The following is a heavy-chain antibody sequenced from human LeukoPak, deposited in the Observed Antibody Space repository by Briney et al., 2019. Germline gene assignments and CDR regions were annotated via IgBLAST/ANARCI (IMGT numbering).Heavy chain of an antibody. Sequence: PGGSLRLSCAASGFTFSNYAMSWVRQAPGKGLEWVSAISGSGTTTHYADSVKGRFTVSRDNSKNTLYLQMNSLRAEDTAVYYCARYPGDYVAFDIWGQGTMVTVSS. CDR3: ARYPGDYVAFDI. CDR2: ISGSGTTT. D-gene: IGHD4-17*01. J-gene: IGHJ3*02. V-gene: IGHV3-23*01. CDR1: GFTFSNYA.